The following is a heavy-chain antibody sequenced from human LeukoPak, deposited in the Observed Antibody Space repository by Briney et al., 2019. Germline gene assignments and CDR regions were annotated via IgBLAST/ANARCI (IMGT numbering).Heavy chain of an antibody. CDR2: MNPNSGNT. CDR3: ARRARYCSSTSCYPNFDY. V-gene: IGHV1-8*03. J-gene: IGHJ4*02. D-gene: IGHD2-2*01. CDR1: GYTFTSYY. Sequence: ASVTLSCTASGYTFTSYYINCVRQAPRRRLEWMGWMNPNSGNTGYAPKFQGRVTITRNTSISTAYMELSSLRSEDTAVYYCARRARYCSSTSCYPNFDYWGQGTLVTVSS.